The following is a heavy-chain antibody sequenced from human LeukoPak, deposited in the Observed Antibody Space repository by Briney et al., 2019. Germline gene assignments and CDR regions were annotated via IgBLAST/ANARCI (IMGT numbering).Heavy chain of an antibody. V-gene: IGHV3-23*01. J-gene: IGHJ4*02. CDR3: EKCLPLRSDDYAPFDS. CDR1: GFTFSNSS. D-gene: IGHD3-16*01. CDR2: ISGSGYNT. Sequence: GGSLSLSCAASGFTFSNSSMSWVRQPPGKGPEWVWAISGSGYNTYYAYSQGRRSTIARNNSKNTLYLQMNSLSAQETAVYSCEKCLPLRSDDYAPFDSWGQGALVTVSS.